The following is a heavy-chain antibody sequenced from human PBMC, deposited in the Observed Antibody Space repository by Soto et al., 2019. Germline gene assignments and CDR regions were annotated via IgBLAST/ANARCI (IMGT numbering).Heavy chain of an antibody. CDR1: GGTFSSYA. CDR3: TSAMVRGVITYFDY. CDR2: IIPIFGTA. J-gene: IGHJ4*02. Sequence: SVKVSCKASGGTFSSYAISWVRQAPGQGLEWMGGIIPIFGTANYAQKFQGRVTITADESTSTAYMELSSLRSEDTAVYYCTSAMVRGVITYFDYWGQGTPVTVSS. V-gene: IGHV1-69*13. D-gene: IGHD3-10*01.